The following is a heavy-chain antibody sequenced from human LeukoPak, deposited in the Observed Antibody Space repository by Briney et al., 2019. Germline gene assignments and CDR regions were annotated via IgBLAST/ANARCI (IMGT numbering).Heavy chain of an antibody. CDR1: GGSISNFY. J-gene: IGHJ6*04. CDR2: IYYSGST. V-gene: IGHV4-59*01. Sequence: SETLSLTCTVSGGSISNFYWSWIRQSPGNGLEWIGYIYYSGSTNYNPPLKSRVTISVDASKNQFSLKLSSVTAADTAIYYCARVRRGYSYYGMDVWGKGTTVTVSS. CDR3: ARVRRGYSYYGMDV. D-gene: IGHD6-6*01.